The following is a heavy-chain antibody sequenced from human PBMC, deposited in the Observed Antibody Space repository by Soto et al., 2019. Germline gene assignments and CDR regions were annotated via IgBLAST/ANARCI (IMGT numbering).Heavy chain of an antibody. CDR1: GFTFSSYA. CDR3: AKDQVITMIVVVTPDPSYYYGTDV. D-gene: IGHD3-22*01. J-gene: IGHJ6*02. Sequence: PGGSLRLSCAASGFTFSSYAMSWVRQAPGKGLEWVSAISGSGGSTYYADSVKGRFTISRDNSKNTLYLQMNSLRAEDTAVYYCAKDQVITMIVVVTPDPSYYYGTDVWGQGTTVTVSS. CDR2: ISGSGGST. V-gene: IGHV3-23*01.